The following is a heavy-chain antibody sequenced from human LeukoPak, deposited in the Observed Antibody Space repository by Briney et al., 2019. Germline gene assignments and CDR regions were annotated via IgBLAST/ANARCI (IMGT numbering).Heavy chain of an antibody. CDR2: FSYSGST. D-gene: IGHD2-15*01. Sequence: MTSETLSLTCSVSGVSISTYYWIWIRQPPAKGLEWMGFFSYSGSTKYNSSLKSRVTMSVDMSKNQFSLKLSSVTAADTAIYYCARASHCCSGGHCYSRRFDYWGQGTLVTVSS. CDR3: ARASHCCSGGHCYSRRFDY. J-gene: IGHJ4*02. V-gene: IGHV4-59*01. CDR1: GVSISTYY.